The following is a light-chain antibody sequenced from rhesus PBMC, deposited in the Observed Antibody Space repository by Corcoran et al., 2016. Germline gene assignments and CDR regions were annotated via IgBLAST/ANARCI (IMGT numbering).Light chain of an antibody. V-gene: IGKV1S12*01. CDR1: QNIYSN. CDR2: AAS. CDR3: QHYYDNPLT. J-gene: IGKJ4*01. Sequence: DIQMTQSPSALSASVGDRVTISCRASQNIYSNLAWYQQKPGKAPKLLIYAASILQTGIPSRFSGNGSGTDFTLTIRSLQPEDSAAYYCQHYYDNPLTFGGGTKVEIK.